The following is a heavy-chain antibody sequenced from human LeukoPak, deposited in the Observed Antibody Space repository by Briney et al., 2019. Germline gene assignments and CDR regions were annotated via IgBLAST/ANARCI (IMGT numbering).Heavy chain of an antibody. J-gene: IGHJ6*03. D-gene: IGHD5-12*01. CDR2: ISYDGSNK. CDR1: GFTFSSYA. Sequence: GGSLRLSCAASGFTFSSYAMHWVRQAPGKGLEWVAVISYDGSNKYYADSVKGRFTISRDNSKNTLYLQMNSLRAEDTAVYYCAKNGVDIVATGEYYYMDVWGKGTTVTVSS. CDR3: AKNGVDIVATGEYYYMDV. V-gene: IGHV3-30-3*02.